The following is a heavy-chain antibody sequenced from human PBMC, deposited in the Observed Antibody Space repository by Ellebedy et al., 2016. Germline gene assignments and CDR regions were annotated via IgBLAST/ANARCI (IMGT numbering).Heavy chain of an antibody. CDR3: ARSLYNWNYSYYYYYMDV. V-gene: IGHV1-18*01. CDR2: ISAYNGNT. D-gene: IGHD1-7*01. Sequence: ASVKVSXKASGYTFTSYGISWVRQAPGQGLEWMGWISAYNGNTNYAQKLQGRVTMTTDTSTSTAYMELRSLRSDDTAVYYCARSLYNWNYSYYYYYMDVWGKGTTVTVSS. J-gene: IGHJ6*03. CDR1: GYTFTSYG.